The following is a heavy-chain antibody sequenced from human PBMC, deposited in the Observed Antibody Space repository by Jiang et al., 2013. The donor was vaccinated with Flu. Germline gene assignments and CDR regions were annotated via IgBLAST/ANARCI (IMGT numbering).Heavy chain of an antibody. Sequence: VQLVESGAEVKKPGASVKVSCKASGYAFTSNDINWVRQATGQGLEWMGWMNPNSGNTGYAQKFQGRVTMTRNTSISTAYMELSGLRSEDTAVYYCARKKDVVLMAYDTNHYYFDNWGQGTLVTVSS. D-gene: IGHD2-8*01. CDR1: GYAFTSND. J-gene: IGHJ4*02. CDR2: MNPNSGNT. V-gene: IGHV1-8*01. CDR3: ARKKDVVLMAYDTNHYYFDN.